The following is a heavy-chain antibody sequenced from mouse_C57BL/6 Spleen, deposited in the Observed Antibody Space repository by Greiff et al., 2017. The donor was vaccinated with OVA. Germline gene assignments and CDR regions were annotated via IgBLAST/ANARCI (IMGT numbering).Heavy chain of an antibody. D-gene: IGHD1-1*01. CDR2: IDPSDSYT. CDR1: GYTFTSYW. Sequence: QVQLQQPGAELVMPGASVKLSCKASGYTFTSYWMHWVKQRPGQGLEWIGAIDPSDSYTNYTQKFKGQFTLTVDKSSSTAYMQISSLKSEDSAVYYCSMCYGRSYLYYFDYWGQGTTLTVAS. CDR3: SMCYGRSYLYYFDY. V-gene: IGHV1-69*01. J-gene: IGHJ2*01.